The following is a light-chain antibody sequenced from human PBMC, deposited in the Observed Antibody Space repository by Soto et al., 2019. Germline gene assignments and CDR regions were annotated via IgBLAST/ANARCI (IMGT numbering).Light chain of an antibody. CDR1: SRDVGGYNY. V-gene: IGLV2-14*01. Sequence: QSVLTQPASVSGSPGQSITISCTGSSRDVGGYNYVSWYQQHPGKAPKLIIYDVTNRPSGVSNRFSGSKSGNTASLTISGLQAEDEADYYCSSYTSITTFVVFGGGTQLTVL. CDR3: SSYTSITTFVV. J-gene: IGLJ2*01. CDR2: DVT.